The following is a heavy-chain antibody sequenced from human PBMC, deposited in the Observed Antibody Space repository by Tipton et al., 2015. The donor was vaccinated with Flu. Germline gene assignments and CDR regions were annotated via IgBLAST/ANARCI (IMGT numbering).Heavy chain of an antibody. CDR2: ITDSGSSV. Sequence: GSLRLSCVASGFTFRRYEMNWVRQAPGKGLEWISYITDSGSSVYYADSVKGRFTISRDNAKNSLYLQMNSLRVEDTATYYCARESGCSSTGCYDDASDIWGQGTMVTVSS. J-gene: IGHJ3*02. V-gene: IGHV3-48*03. D-gene: IGHD3-22*01. CDR3: ARESGCSSTGCYDDASDI. CDR1: GFTFRRYE.